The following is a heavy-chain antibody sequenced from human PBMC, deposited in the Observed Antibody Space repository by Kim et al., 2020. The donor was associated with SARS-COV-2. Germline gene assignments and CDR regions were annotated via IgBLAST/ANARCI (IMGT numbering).Heavy chain of an antibody. J-gene: IGHJ2*01. CDR1: GFTFSSYG. V-gene: IGHV3-33*08. CDR2: IWYDGSNK. CDR3: ARDRLAVAGTRWYFDL. Sequence: GGSLRLSCAASGFTFSSYGMHWVRQAPGKGLEWVAVIWYDGSNKYYADSVKGRFTISRDNSKNTLYLQMNSLRAEDTAVYYCARDRLAVAGTRWYFDLWGRGTLVTVSS. D-gene: IGHD6-19*01.